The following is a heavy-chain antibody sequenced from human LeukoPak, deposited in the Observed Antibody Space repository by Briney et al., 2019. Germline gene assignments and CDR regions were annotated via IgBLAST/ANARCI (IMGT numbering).Heavy chain of an antibody. CDR2: IYTSGST. V-gene: IGHV4-4*07. CDR1: GGSISIYY. Sequence: PSETLSLTCTVSGGSISIYYWSWIRQPAGKGLEWIGRIYTSGSTNYNPSLKSRVTISVDTSKNQFSLKLSSVTAADTAVYYCARQGWQWLVGAFDIWGQGTMVTVSS. CDR3: ARQGWQWLVGAFDI. J-gene: IGHJ3*02. D-gene: IGHD6-19*01.